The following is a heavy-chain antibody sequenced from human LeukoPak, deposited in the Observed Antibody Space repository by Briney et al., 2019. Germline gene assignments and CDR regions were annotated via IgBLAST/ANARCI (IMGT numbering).Heavy chain of an antibody. J-gene: IGHJ6*03. Sequence: GGSVKVSCKVSGYTLTELSMHWVRQAPGKGLEWMGGFDPEDGETIYAQKFQGRVTITADESTSTAYMELSSLRSEDTAVYYCASRKSSSTSATDVEYYYYMDVWGKGTTVTISS. CDR1: GYTLTELS. CDR2: FDPEDGET. D-gene: IGHD2-2*01. V-gene: IGHV1-24*01. CDR3: ASRKSSSTSATDVEYYYYMDV.